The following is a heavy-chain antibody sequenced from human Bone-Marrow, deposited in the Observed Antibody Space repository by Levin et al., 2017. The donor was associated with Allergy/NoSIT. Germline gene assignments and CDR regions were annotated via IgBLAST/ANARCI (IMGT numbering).Heavy chain of an antibody. D-gene: IGHD5-24*01. V-gene: IGHV3-23*01. CDR1: GLNFNNYG. Sequence: PGESLKISCVAVASGLNFNNYGVSWVRQAPGKGLEWVSGVSVGGGKTFYIDSVKGRFTVSRDDSKSTSYLHMKSLRADDTAVYYCATWDGYGHSWGQGTLVTVSS. CDR3: ATWDGYGHS. CDR2: VSVGGGKT. J-gene: IGHJ4*02.